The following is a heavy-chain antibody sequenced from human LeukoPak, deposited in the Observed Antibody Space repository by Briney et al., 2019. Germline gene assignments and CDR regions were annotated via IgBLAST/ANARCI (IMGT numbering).Heavy chain of an antibody. Sequence: GGSLRLSCAASGFTFSDYYMSWIREAPGKGLEWVSYISSRGSTIYYADSVKGRFTISRDNAKNSLYLQMNSLRAEDTAVYYCARAPSPWYSSSWYYYYYYMDVWGKGTTVTVSS. CDR3: ARAPSPWYSSSWYYYYYYMDV. CDR2: ISSRGSTI. CDR1: GFTFSDYY. J-gene: IGHJ6*03. D-gene: IGHD6-13*01. V-gene: IGHV3-11*04.